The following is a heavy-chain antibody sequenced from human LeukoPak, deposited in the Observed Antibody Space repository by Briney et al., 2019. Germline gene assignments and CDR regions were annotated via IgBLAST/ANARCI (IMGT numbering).Heavy chain of an antibody. V-gene: IGHV3-23*01. D-gene: IGHD5/OR15-5a*01. J-gene: IGHJ5*02. CDR2: ISGSGGST. CDR1: GFTFSSYA. CDR3: AKDSVAFPSRWFDP. Sequence: GGSLRLSCAASGFTFSSYAMSWVRQAPGKGLEWVSAISGSGGSTYYADSVKGRFTISRDNSKNTLCLQMNSLRAEDTAVYYCAKDSVAFPSRWFDPWGQGTLVTVSS.